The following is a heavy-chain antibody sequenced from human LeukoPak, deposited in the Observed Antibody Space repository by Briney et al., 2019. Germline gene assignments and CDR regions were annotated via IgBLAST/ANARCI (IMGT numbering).Heavy chain of an antibody. J-gene: IGHJ5*02. CDR1: GGSISSYY. CDR3: AKGGPNWFDP. Sequence: PSETLSLTCTVSGGSISSYYWSWIRQPPGKGLEWIGYIYYSGSTNYNPSLKSRVTISVDTSKNQFSLKLSSVTAADTAVYHCAKGGPNWFDPWGQGTLVTVSS. V-gene: IGHV4-59*01. CDR2: IYYSGST.